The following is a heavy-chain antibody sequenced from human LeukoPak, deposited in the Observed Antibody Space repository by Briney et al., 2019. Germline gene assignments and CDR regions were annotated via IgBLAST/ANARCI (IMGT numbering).Heavy chain of an antibody. CDR3: ARIDGYNIDY. CDR1: GGSISSYY. J-gene: IGHJ4*02. CDR2: IYYSGTT. V-gene: IGHV4-59*08. D-gene: IGHD5-24*01. Sequence: PETLSLTCTVSGGSISSYYWSWIRQPPGKGLGWIGYIYYSGTTNYNPSLKSRVTMSVDTSKNQFSLKLSSVTAADTAVYYCARIDGYNIDYWGQGTLVTVSS.